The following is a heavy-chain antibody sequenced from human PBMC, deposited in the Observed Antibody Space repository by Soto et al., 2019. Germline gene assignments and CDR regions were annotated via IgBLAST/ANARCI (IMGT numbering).Heavy chain of an antibody. J-gene: IGHJ4*02. D-gene: IGHD4-17*01. Sequence: PGGSLRLSCAASGFTFSSYGMHWVRQAPGKGLEWVAVIWYDGSNKYYADSVKGRFTISRDNSKNTLYLQMNSLRAEDTAVYYCARDELYGGKPFDYWGQGTLVTVSS. CDR1: GFTFSSYG. V-gene: IGHV3-33*01. CDR3: ARDELYGGKPFDY. CDR2: IWYDGSNK.